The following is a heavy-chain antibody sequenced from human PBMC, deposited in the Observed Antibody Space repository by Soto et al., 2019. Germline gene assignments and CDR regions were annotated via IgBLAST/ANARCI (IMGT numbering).Heavy chain of an antibody. J-gene: IGHJ4*02. CDR2: IYHSGST. CDR1: GYSISSGYY. Sequence: KTSETLSLTCAVSGYSISSGYYWGWIRQPPGKVLEWIGSIYHSGSTYYNPSLKSRVTISVDTSKNQFSLKLSSVTAADTAVYYCARLLPRAHFDYWGQGTLVTVSS. CDR3: ARLLPRAHFDY. V-gene: IGHV4-38-2*01.